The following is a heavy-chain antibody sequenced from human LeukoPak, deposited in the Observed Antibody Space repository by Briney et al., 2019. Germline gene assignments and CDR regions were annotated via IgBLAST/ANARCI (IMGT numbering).Heavy chain of an antibody. CDR1: GFTFSSYE. D-gene: IGHD6-19*01. J-gene: IGHJ6*02. CDR2: ISSSGSTI. CDR3: ARDGSGWPYYYYGMDV. Sequence: GGSLRLSCAASGFTFSSYEMNWVRQAPGKGLEWVSYISSSGSTIYYADSVKGRFTISRDNAKNSLYLQMNSLRAEDTAVNYCARDGSGWPYYYYGMDVWGQGTTVTVSS. V-gene: IGHV3-48*03.